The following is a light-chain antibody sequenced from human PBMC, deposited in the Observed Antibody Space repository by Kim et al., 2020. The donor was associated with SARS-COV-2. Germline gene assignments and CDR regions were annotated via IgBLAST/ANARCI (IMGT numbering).Light chain of an antibody. CDR1: TGAVTSGHY. J-gene: IGLJ3*02. CDR3: LLSYSDVAV. V-gene: IGLV7-46*01. Sequence: PGGTVTLTCAYSTGAVTSGHYPYWFQQKPGQAPRTLIYDTRNKHSWTPARFSGSLLGGKAALTLSGAQPEDEAEYYCLLSYSDVAVFGGGTQLTVL. CDR2: DTR.